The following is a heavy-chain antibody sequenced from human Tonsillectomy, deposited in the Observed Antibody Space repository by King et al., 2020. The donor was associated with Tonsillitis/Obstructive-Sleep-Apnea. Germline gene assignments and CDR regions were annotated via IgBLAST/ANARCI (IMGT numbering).Heavy chain of an antibody. CDR3: AKGPRGGYTPNFDY. J-gene: IGHJ4*02. CDR1: GYSFSSYS. D-gene: IGHD5-12*01. Sequence: QLVQSGAEVRKPGESLKIYWKASGYSFSSYSIAWVRQMPGKGLEWMGLIYPGDSDTRYSPSFQGQVTISADEAIRTAYLQWTSLKASDTAIYYCAKGPRGGYTPNFDYWGQGTLVTVSS. V-gene: IGHV5-51*01. CDR2: IYPGDSDT.